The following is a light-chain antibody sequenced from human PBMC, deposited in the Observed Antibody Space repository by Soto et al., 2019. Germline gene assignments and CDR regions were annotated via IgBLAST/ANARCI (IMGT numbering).Light chain of an antibody. CDR3: SSYATNSIVV. Sequence: QSALTQPASVSGSPGQSITISCTGTNNDVGGSNFVSWYQQHPGKAPKLMIYDVTNRPSGVSNRFSGSKSGNTASLTISGLQAEDEADYYCSSYATNSIVVFGGGTKLTVL. CDR2: DVT. CDR1: NNDVGGSNF. V-gene: IGLV2-14*03. J-gene: IGLJ2*01.